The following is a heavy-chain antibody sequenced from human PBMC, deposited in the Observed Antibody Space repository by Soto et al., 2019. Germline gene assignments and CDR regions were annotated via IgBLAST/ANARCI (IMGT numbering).Heavy chain of an antibody. CDR3: ARSVRYCSGGSCYFTRDAFDI. D-gene: IGHD2-15*01. V-gene: IGHV4-59*08. CDR1: GGSISSYY. CDR2: IYYSGST. Sequence: SETLSLTCTVSGGSISSYYWSWIRQPPGKGLEWFGYIYYSGSTNYNPSLKSRVTISVDTSKNQFSLKLSSVTAADTAVYYCARSVRYCSGGSCYFTRDAFDIWGQGSMVTLSS. J-gene: IGHJ3*02.